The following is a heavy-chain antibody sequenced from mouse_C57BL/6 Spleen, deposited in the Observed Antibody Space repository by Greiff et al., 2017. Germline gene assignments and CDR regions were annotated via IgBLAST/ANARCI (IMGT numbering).Heavy chain of an antibody. Sequence: EVQLQQSGTVLARPGASVKMSCKTSGYTFTSYWMHWVKQRPGQGLEWIGAIYPGNSDTSYNQKFKGKAKMTAVTSASTAYMELSSLTNEDSAVYYCTRSRGNYDWYFDVWGTGTTVTVSS. V-gene: IGHV1-5*01. D-gene: IGHD2-1*01. CDR1: GYTFTSYW. CDR2: IYPGNSDT. CDR3: TRSRGNYDWYFDV. J-gene: IGHJ1*03.